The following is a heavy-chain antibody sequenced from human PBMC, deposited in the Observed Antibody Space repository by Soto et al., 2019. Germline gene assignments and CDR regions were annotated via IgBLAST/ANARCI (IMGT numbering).Heavy chain of an antibody. Sequence: SEALSLTCTVSGGSISSYYWSWIRQPPGKGLEWIGYIYYSGSTNYNPSLKSRVTISVDTSKNQFSLKLSSVTAADTAVYYCARGLRGYSYGYTDYWGQGTLVT. J-gene: IGHJ4*02. CDR1: GGSISSYY. V-gene: IGHV4-59*01. CDR3: ARGLRGYSYGYTDY. D-gene: IGHD5-18*01. CDR2: IYYSGST.